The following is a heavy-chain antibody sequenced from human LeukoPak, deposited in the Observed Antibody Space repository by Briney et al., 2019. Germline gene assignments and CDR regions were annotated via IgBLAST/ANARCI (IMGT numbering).Heavy chain of an antibody. Sequence: GASVKVSCKASGGTFSSYAINWVRRAPGQGLEWMGAIIPIFGTANYAQKFQGRVTITTDESTSTAYMELSSLRSEDTAVYYCATCIVVVPPGAFDIWGQGTMVTVSS. V-gene: IGHV1-69*05. D-gene: IGHD2-2*01. J-gene: IGHJ3*02. CDR3: ATCIVVVPPGAFDI. CDR1: GGTFSSYA. CDR2: IIPIFGTA.